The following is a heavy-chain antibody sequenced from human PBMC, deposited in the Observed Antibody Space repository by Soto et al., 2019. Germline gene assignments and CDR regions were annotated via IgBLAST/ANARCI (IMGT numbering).Heavy chain of an antibody. CDR2: IWYDGNNK. V-gene: IGHV3-33*01. CDR3: ARGLHSRFDY. D-gene: IGHD2-21*01. Sequence: QVQLVESGGGVVQPGGALRLSCAASGFTFSNYGMHWVRQAPGKGLEWVAVIWYDGNNKYYAESVKGRFTISRDNANNTLYVQMTSLRAEDTAVYYCARGLHSRFDYWGQGTLVTVSS. J-gene: IGHJ4*02. CDR1: GFTFSNYG.